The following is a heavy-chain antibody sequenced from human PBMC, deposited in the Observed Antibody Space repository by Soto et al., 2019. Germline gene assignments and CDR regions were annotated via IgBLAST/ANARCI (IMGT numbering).Heavy chain of an antibody. CDR3: ERRMTTVTLSYYYYGMDV. V-gene: IGHV3-33*01. Sequence: QVQLVESGGGVVQPGRSLRLSCAASGFTFSSYGMNWVRQVPGKGLEWVAIIWYDGSNQYYADSMKGRFTISRDNSKNTLYLQMNSLRVEDTAVYYCERRMTTVTLSYYYYGMDVWGHGTTVTVSS. J-gene: IGHJ6*02. CDR1: GFTFSSYG. D-gene: IGHD4-4*01. CDR2: IWYDGSNQ.